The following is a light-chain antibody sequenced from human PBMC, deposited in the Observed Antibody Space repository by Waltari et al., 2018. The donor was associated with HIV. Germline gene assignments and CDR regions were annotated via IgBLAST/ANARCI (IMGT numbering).Light chain of an antibody. J-gene: IGKJ2*01. CDR3: HQYNTFPLT. Sequence: DIQMTQSPSSLSALVGDRVTITCRASQDISNYLGWFQQTPGKAPKSLIFAASNLQSGVPSRFLGAGSGTNFTLTIRSLQPEDVATYYCHQYNTFPLTFG. CDR2: AAS. V-gene: IGKV1-16*01. CDR1: QDISNY.